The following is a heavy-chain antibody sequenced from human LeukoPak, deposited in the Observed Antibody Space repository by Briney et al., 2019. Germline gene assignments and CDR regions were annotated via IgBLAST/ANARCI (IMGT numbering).Heavy chain of an antibody. CDR1: GYTFTGYY. V-gene: IGHV1-46*01. Sequence: ASVKVSCKASGYTFTGYYMHWVRQAPGQGLEWMGIINPSGGSTSYAQKFQGRVTMTRDTSTSTVYMELSSLRSEDTAVYYCARDRGLNWFDPWGQGTLVTVSS. CDR2: INPSGGST. D-gene: IGHD3-22*01. J-gene: IGHJ5*02. CDR3: ARDRGLNWFDP.